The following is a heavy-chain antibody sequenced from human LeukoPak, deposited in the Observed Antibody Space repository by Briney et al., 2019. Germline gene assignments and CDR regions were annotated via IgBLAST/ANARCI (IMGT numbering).Heavy chain of an antibody. D-gene: IGHD2-21*01. J-gene: IGHJ6*02. CDR2: IYYSGST. CDR3: ARKVRSSGDLYYYYYGMDV. V-gene: IGHV4-59*01. CDR1: GGSISSYY. Sequence: SETLSLTCTVSGGSISSYYGSWIRQPPGKGLEWVGYIYYSGSTNYNPSLKSRVTISVDTSKNQFSLKLSYVTAADAAVYYCARKVRSSGDLYYYYYGMDVWGQGTTVTVSS.